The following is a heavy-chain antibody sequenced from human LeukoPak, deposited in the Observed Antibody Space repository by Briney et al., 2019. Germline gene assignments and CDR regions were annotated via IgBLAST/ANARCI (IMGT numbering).Heavy chain of an antibody. D-gene: IGHD3-10*01. V-gene: IGHV3-49*03. Sequence: GGSLRLSCTASGFTFGDYAMSWFRQAPGKGLEWVGFIRSKAYGGTTEYAASVKGRFTISRDDSKSIAYLQMNSPKTEDTAVYYCTRDNYYGSGSYYNGFDYWGQGTLVTVSS. J-gene: IGHJ4*02. CDR3: TRDNYYGSGSYYNGFDY. CDR2: IRSKAYGGTT. CDR1: GFTFGDYA.